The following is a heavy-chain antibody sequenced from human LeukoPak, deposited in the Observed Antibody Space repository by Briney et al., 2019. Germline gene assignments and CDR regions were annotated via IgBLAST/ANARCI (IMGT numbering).Heavy chain of an antibody. Sequence: ASVKVSCKASGYTFTSYGISWVRQAPGQGLEWMGWISAYNGNTNYAQKLQGRVTMTTDTSTSTAYMELRSLRSDDTAVYYCARGQSSGSYYKRGCNLDYWGQGTLVTVSS. J-gene: IGHJ4*02. D-gene: IGHD3-10*01. CDR3: ARGQSSGSYYKRGCNLDY. V-gene: IGHV1-18*01. CDR1: GYTFTSYG. CDR2: ISAYNGNT.